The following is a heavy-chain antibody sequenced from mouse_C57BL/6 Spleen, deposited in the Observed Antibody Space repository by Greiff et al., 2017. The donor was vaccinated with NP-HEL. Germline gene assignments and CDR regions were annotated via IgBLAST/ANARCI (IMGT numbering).Heavy chain of an antibody. CDR3: TRRAYYSNYVDYAMDY. J-gene: IGHJ4*01. CDR1: GYTFTSYW. CDR2: IYPGNSDT. V-gene: IGHV1-5*01. D-gene: IGHD2-5*01. Sequence: VQLQQSGTVLARPGASVKMSCKTSGYTFTSYWMHWVKQRPGQGLEWIGAIYPGNSDTSYNQKFKGKAKLTAVTSASTAYMELSSLTNEDSAVYYCTRRAYYSNYVDYAMDYWGQGTSVTVSS.